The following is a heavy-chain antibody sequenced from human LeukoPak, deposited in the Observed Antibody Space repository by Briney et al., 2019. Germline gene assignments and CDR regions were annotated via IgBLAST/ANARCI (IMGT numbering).Heavy chain of an antibody. V-gene: IGHV3-74*01. J-gene: IGHJ4*02. Sequence: PGGSLRLSCAASGCTFSSYWMHWVRQAPGKGLEWVSRINSDGSSTSYADSVKGRFTISRDNAKNTLYLQMNSLRAEDTAVYYCARDLITTTAMITGGFDYCGQGTLVTVSS. CDR1: GCTFSSYW. CDR2: INSDGSST. CDR3: ARDLITTTAMITGGFDY. D-gene: IGHD5-18*01.